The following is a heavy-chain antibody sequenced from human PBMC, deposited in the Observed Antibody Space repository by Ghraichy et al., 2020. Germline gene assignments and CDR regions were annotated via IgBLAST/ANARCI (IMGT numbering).Heavy chain of an antibody. CDR1: GFTFSAYW. J-gene: IGHJ4*02. V-gene: IGHV3-74*01. CDR2: INSDDSST. CDR3: ARGLVQDSSGYSIDY. D-gene: IGHD3-22*01. Sequence: GGSLRLSCAASGFTFSAYWIHWFRHPPARGLVGVSRINSDDSSTTYADSAKGRFTISSDNATNTLNLQMNSLRAEDTAVYYCARGLVQDSSGYSIDYWAQGPLVTVSS.